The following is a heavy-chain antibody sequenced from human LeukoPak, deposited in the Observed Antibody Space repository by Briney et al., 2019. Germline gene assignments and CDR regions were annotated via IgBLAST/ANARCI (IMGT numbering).Heavy chain of an antibody. CDR2: ISSSSSYI. J-gene: IGHJ5*02. CDR3: ARDARDWNYNWFDP. Sequence: GGSLRLSCAASGFTFSGYSMNWVRQAPGKGLEWVSSISSSSSYIYYADSVKGRFTISRDNAKNSLYLQMNSLRAEDTAVYYCARDARDWNYNWFDPWGQGTLVTVSS. D-gene: IGHD1-7*01. V-gene: IGHV3-21*01. CDR1: GFTFSGYS.